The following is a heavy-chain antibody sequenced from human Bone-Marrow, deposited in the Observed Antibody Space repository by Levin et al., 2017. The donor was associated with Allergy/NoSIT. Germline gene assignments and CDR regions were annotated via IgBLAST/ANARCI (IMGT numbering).Heavy chain of an antibody. Sequence: GGSLRLSCAASGFTFSNYAMSWVRQAPGKGLEWVSDVVGGGGSTNYADSVRGRFTISRDNSKNTLYLQMNSLRAEDTAVYYCAKDMVWSGFYAHSWGQGTLVTVSS. D-gene: IGHD3-3*01. J-gene: IGHJ4*02. CDR3: AKDMVWSGFYAHS. V-gene: IGHV3-23*01. CDR1: GFTFSNYA. CDR2: VVGGGGST.